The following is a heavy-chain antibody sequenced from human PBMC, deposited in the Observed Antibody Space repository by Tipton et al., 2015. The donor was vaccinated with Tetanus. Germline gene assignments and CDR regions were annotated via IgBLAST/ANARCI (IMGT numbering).Heavy chain of an antibody. D-gene: IGHD2-15*01. CDR3: ARHGHPSAVVARDASDI. Sequence: TLSLTCTVSGDSITSFYWCWIRQPPGKGLEWIGYIFYGGTTNYNPSPKSRVTISLATSKNQFSLQLSSGTAADTAVYYCARHGHPSAVVARDASDISGHGTMVNVSS. CDR2: IFYGGTT. CDR1: GDSITSFY. V-gene: IGHV4-59*01. J-gene: IGHJ3*02.